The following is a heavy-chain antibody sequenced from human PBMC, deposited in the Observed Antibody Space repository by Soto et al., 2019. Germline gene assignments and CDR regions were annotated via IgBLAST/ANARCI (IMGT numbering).Heavy chain of an antibody. Sequence: GGSLRLSCAASGFTFSSYSMNWVRQAPGKGLGWVSYISSSSSTIYYADSVKGRFTISRDNAKNSLYLQMNSLRAEDTAVYYCARDGRNVVTPFDYWGQGTLVTVSS. CDR2: ISSSSSTI. CDR3: ARDGRNVVTPFDY. CDR1: GFTFSSYS. J-gene: IGHJ4*02. D-gene: IGHD2-21*02. V-gene: IGHV3-48*01.